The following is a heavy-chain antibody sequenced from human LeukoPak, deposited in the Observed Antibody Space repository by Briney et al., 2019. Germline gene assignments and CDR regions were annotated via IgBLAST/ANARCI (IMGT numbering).Heavy chain of an antibody. D-gene: IGHD2-15*01. J-gene: IGHJ4*02. CDR3: ARGRGYDFDY. CDR1: GGSFSGYY. V-gene: IGHV4-34*01. Sequence: SETLSLTCAVYGGSFSGYYWSWICQPPGKGLEWIGEINHSGSTNYNPSLKSRVTISVDTSKNQFSLKLSSVTAADTAVYYCARGRGYDFDYWGQGTLVTVSS. CDR2: INHSGST.